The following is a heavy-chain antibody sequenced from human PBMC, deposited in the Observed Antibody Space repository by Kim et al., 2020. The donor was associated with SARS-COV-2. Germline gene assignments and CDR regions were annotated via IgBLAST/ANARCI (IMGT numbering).Heavy chain of an antibody. V-gene: IGHV4-39*01. CDR3: ARHERTDITILGVVTQRGWFDP. D-gene: IGHD3-3*01. CDR1: GGSISSSSYY. Sequence: SETLSLTCTVSGGSISSSSYYWGWIRQPPGKGLEWIGSIYYSGSTYYNPSLKSRVTISVDTSKNQFSLKLSSVTAADTAVYYCARHERTDITILGVVTQRGWFDPWGQGTLVTVSS. J-gene: IGHJ5*02. CDR2: IYYSGST.